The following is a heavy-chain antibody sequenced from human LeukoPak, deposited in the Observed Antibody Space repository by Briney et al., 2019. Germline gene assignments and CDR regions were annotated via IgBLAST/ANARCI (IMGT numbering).Heavy chain of an antibody. CDR3: ARDFPPEY. Sequence: PSETLSLTCTVSGGSISSYYWSWIRQPPGKGLEWIGYIDYSGSTNYNPSLKSRVTISVDTSKNQFSLKLSSVTAADTAVYYCARDFPPEYWGQGTLVTVSS. V-gene: IGHV4-59*01. CDR1: GGSISSYY. J-gene: IGHJ4*02. D-gene: IGHD2-2*01. CDR2: IDYSGST.